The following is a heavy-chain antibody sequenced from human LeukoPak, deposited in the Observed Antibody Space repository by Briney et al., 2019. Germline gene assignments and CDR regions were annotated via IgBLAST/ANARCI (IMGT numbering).Heavy chain of an antibody. J-gene: IGHJ4*02. CDR3: ARDKYSSGYDY. CDR2: INHSGST. V-gene: IGHV4-34*01. D-gene: IGHD6-19*01. Sequence: PSETLSLTCAVYGGSFSGYYWSWIRQPPGKGLEWIGEINHSGSTNYNPSLKSRVTISVDTSKNQFSLKLSSVTAADTAVYYCARDKYSSGYDYWGQGTLVTVSS. CDR1: GGSFSGYY.